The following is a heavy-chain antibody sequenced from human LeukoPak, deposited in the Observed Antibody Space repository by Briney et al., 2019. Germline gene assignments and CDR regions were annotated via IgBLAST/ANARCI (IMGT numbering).Heavy chain of an antibody. V-gene: IGHV3-23*01. J-gene: IGHJ4*02. D-gene: IGHD3-3*01. Sequence: GGSLRLSCAASGFTFSSYAMSWVRQAPGKGLEWVSLISGNAGSTYYADSVKGRFTISRDITKNTLYLQMNSLRAEDTATYYYAKDGLQSSEWLPPLNYWGQGTLVTVSS. CDR3: AKDGLQSSEWLPPLNY. CDR1: GFTFSSYA. CDR2: ISGNAGST.